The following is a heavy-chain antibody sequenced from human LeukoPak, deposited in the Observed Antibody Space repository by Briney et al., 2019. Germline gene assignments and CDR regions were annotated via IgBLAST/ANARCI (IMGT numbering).Heavy chain of an antibody. J-gene: IGHJ3*02. CDR2: INPNSGGT. V-gene: IGHV1-2*02. Sequence: SVKVSCKASVYTFTGYYMHWVRQPPGKGVEGMGWINPNSGGTNYAQKFQGRVTMTRDTTTSKAYMELSRLRSDDTAVYYCARDTHRSFDIWGQGTMVTVSS. CDR3: ARDTHRSFDI. CDR1: VYTFTGYY.